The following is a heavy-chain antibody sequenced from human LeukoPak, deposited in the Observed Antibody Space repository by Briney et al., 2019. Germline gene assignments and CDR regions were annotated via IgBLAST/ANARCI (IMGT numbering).Heavy chain of an antibody. CDR1: GFTSGFTFGYYA. CDR3: TRTYYDSSGYLFDY. CDR2: IRTKAYGGTT. J-gene: IGHJ4*02. D-gene: IGHD3-22*01. V-gene: IGHV3-49*04. Sequence: GGSLRLSCTASGFTSGFTFGYYAMSWVRQAPGKGLEWVGFIRTKAYGGTTEYAASVKGRFTISRDGSKSIAYLQMNSLKTEDTAVYYCTRTYYDSSGYLFDYWGQGTLVTVSS.